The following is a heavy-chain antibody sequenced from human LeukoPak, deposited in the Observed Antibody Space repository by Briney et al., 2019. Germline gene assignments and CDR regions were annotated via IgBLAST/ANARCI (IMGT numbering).Heavy chain of an antibody. D-gene: IGHD3-9*01. V-gene: IGHV1-69*01. CDR1: GGTFSSYA. Sequence: SVKVSRKASGGTFSSYAISWVRQAPGQGLEWMGGIIPIFGTPNYAQKFQDRVTITADESSSTAYMELSSLRSEDTAVYYCARDRHDILTGYPRPYYFDYWGQGTLVTVSS. CDR2: IIPIFGTP. J-gene: IGHJ4*02. CDR3: ARDRHDILTGYPRPYYFDY.